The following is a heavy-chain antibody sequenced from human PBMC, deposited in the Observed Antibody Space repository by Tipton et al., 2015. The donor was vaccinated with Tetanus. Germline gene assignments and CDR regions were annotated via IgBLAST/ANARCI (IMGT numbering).Heavy chain of an antibody. CDR3: ARGTGDY. CDR2: IYNSGNT. D-gene: IGHD1-14*01. V-gene: IGHV4-59*01. J-gene: IGHJ4*02. Sequence: LRLSCTVSGAPISSYYWSWIRQPPGNGLEWIGYIYNSGNTNYNPSLKSRVTISVDTSKNQFSLKLNSVTAADTAVYYCARGTGDYWGQGTLVTVSS. CDR1: GAPISSYY.